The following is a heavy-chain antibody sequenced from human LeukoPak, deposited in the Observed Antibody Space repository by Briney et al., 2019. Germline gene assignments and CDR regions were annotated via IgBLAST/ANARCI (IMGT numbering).Heavy chain of an antibody. D-gene: IGHD3-22*01. Sequence: ASVKVSCKASGYTFTGYYMHWVRQAPGQGLEWMGWINPNSGGTNYAQRFQGRVTMTRDTSISTAYMELSRLRSDDTAVYYCARSPPLVVIMACWFDPWGQGTLVTVSS. J-gene: IGHJ5*02. CDR2: INPNSGGT. CDR1: GYTFTGYY. CDR3: ARSPPLVVIMACWFDP. V-gene: IGHV1-2*02.